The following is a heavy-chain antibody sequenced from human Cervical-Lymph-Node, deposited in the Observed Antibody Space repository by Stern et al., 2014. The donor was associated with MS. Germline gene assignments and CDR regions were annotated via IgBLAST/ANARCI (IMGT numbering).Heavy chain of an antibody. CDR2: ILSGSAT. V-gene: IGHV3-53*01. Sequence: EVHLVESGGGLIQPGGSLRLSCAPSGFTVSSTYMSWVRPAPGRGLAWVSIILSGSATAYAVSVKGRFTISRDNSRNTLYLQMNSLRAEDTAFYYCARVPPGYGSNSFFDYWGQGNLVTVSS. CDR1: GFTVSSTY. D-gene: IGHD4-23*01. J-gene: IGHJ4*02. CDR3: ARVPPGYGSNSFFDY.